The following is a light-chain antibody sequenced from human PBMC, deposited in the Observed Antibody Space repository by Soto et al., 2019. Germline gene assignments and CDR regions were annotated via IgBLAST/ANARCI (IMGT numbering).Light chain of an antibody. CDR3: QQYGSSPET. CDR2: GAS. V-gene: IGKV3-20*01. Sequence: EIVLTQSPGTLSLSPGERATLSCRASQSVSSNFLAWYQQKPGQAPRLLIYGASSRATGIPDRFSGSGSGTDFTLTIRRLESEDFAVYYCQQYGSSPETFGQGSKVEIK. J-gene: IGKJ1*01. CDR1: QSVSSNF.